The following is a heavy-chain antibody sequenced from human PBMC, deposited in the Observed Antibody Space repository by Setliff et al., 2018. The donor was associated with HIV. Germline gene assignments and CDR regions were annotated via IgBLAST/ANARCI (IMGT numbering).Heavy chain of an antibody. V-gene: IGHV1-2*02. J-gene: IGHJ3*02. CDR2: INPNTGAT. CDR3: ARDVITDDYAAFDI. Sequence: GASVKVSCKASGYTFTGYFIHWVRLAPGQGLEWMGWINPNTGATHYAQKFQGRVTLTRDTSISTAYMELNRLRSDDTAVYYCARDVITDDYAAFDIWGQGTMVTVSS. D-gene: IGHD3-22*01. CDR1: GYTFTGYF.